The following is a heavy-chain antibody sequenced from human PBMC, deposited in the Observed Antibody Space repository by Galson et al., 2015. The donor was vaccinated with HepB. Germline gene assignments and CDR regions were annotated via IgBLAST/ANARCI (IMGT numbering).Heavy chain of an antibody. J-gene: IGHJ3*02. CDR1: GFTFDDYA. Sequence: SLRLSCAASGFTFDDYAMHWVRQAPGKGLEWVSGISWNSGSIGYADSVKGRFTISRDNAKNSLYLQMNSLRAEDTALYYCAKLYQPKWRMTLIDAFDIWGQGTMVTVSS. V-gene: IGHV3-9*01. D-gene: IGHD2-2*01. CDR3: AKLYQPKWRMTLIDAFDI. CDR2: ISWNSGSI.